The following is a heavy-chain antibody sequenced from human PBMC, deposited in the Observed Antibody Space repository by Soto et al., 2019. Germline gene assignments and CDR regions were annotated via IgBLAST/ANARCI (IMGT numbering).Heavy chain of an antibody. CDR2: ISHDGSIE. CDR1: GFTFRTYG. V-gene: IGHV3-30*18. CDR3: AKEDLYSTSWYYLDH. Sequence: GGSLRLSCAASGFTFRTYGMHWVRQAPGKGLEWVAVISHDGSIEYSADSVKGRFTISRDNSKNTLFLQMNSLRAEDTAVYYCAKEDLYSTSWYYLDHWGQGTLVTVSS. D-gene: IGHD6-13*01. J-gene: IGHJ4*02.